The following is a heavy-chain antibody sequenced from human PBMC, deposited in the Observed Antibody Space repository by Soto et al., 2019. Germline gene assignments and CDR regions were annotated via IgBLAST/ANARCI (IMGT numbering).Heavy chain of an antibody. D-gene: IGHD4-4*01. V-gene: IGHV3-15*07. CDR1: GFTFSNAW. CDR2: IKSKTDGGTT. CDR3: TSHRPVTDYYYGMDV. Sequence: EVQLVESGGGLVKPGGSLRLSCAASGFTFSNAWMNWVRQAPGKGLEWVGRIKSKTDGGTTDYAAPVKGRFTISRDDSKNTLYLQMNSLKTEDTAVYYCTSHRPVTDYYYGMDVWGQGTTVTVSS. J-gene: IGHJ6*02.